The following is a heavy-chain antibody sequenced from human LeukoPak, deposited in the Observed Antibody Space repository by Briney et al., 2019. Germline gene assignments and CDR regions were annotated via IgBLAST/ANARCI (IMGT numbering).Heavy chain of an antibody. V-gene: IGHV1-2*02. J-gene: IGHJ4*02. CDR2: INPNSGGT. D-gene: IGHD1-7*01. CDR3: ARIVYNWNYEELDY. Sequence: ASVKVSCKASGYTFTGYYMHWVRQAPGQGLEWMGWINPNSGGTNYAQKFQGRVTMTRDTSISTAYMELSRLRSDDTAVYYCARIVYNWNYEELDYWGQGTLVTVSS. CDR1: GYTFTGYY.